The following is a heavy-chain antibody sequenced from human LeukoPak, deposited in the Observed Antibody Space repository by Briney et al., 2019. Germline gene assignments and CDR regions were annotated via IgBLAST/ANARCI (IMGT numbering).Heavy chain of an antibody. CDR2: ISYDGSNK. D-gene: IGHD6-19*01. J-gene: IGHJ4*02. V-gene: IGHV3-30*03. CDR1: GFTFSSYG. Sequence: GGSLRLSCAASGFTFSSYGMHWVRQAPGKGLEWVAVISYDGSNKYYADSVKGRFTISRDNSKNTLYLQMNSLRAEDTAVYYCASLYSSGRSDYWGQGTLVTVSS. CDR3: ASLYSSGRSDY.